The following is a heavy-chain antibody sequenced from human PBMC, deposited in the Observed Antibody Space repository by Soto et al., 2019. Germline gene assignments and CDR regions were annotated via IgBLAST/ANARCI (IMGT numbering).Heavy chain of an antibody. Sequence: XATLRLTCTVSGSSITGRFVWSWIRQPAGKGLEWIGRFSLSGTTNYNPSLRSRVTMSADVSKNQFSLRLTSVTAADTALYYCARGMKTPGAPAWYYFDSWGQRTLVTVSS. V-gene: IGHV4-4*07. J-gene: IGHJ4*02. CDR1: GSSITGRFV. D-gene: IGHD2-8*02. CDR3: ARGMKTPGAPAWYYFDS. CDR2: FSLSGTT.